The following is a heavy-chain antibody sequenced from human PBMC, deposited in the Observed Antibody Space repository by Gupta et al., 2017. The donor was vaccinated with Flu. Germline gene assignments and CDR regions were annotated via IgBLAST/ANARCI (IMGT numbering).Heavy chain of an antibody. V-gene: IGHV3-11*01. Sequence: LEWVSYISSSGSTIYYADSVKGRFTFSRDNAKNSLYLQMNSLRAEDTAVYYCARGGDFWSGYYPYYYYGMDVWGQGTTVTVSS. CDR3: ARGGDFWSGYYPYYYYGMDV. D-gene: IGHD3-3*01. J-gene: IGHJ6*02. CDR2: ISSSGSTI.